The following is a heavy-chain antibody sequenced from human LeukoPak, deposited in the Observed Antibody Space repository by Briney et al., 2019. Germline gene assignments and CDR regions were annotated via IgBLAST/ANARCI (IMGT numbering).Heavy chain of an antibody. CDR2: IKQDGSEE. Sequence: GGPLRLSRAASGINFSRNWMTWVRQAPGKGLEWVANIKQDGSEEYYVDSVKGRFTISRDNAKKSTYLQMHRVRVEDTAVYYCARDYGDHPYPEVTLDQWGQGTLVTDSS. J-gene: IGHJ4*02. D-gene: IGHD2-21*01. V-gene: IGHV3-7*01. CDR1: GINFSRNW. CDR3: ARDYGDHPYPEVTLDQ.